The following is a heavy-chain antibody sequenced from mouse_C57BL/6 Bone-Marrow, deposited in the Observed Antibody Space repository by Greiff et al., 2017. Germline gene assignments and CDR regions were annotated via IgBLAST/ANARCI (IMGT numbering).Heavy chain of an antibody. Sequence: QVQLQQPGAELVKPGASVKLSCKASGYTFTSYWMQWVKQRPGQGLEWIGEIDPSDSYTNYNQKFEGKATLTVDTSSSTAYMQLSSLTSEDSAVYYGAREWFYDGNDDAMDYWGQGTSVTVSA. J-gene: IGHJ4*01. CDR2: IDPSDSYT. D-gene: IGHD2-2*01. CDR3: AREWFYDGNDDAMDY. V-gene: IGHV1-50*01. CDR1: GYTFTSYW.